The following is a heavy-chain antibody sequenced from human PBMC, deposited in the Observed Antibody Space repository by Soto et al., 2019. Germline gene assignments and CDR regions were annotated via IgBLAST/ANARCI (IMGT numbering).Heavy chain of an antibody. D-gene: IGHD6-19*01. CDR2: MNPNSGNT. CDR1: GYTCTSYD. J-gene: IGHJ4*02. V-gene: IGHV1-8*01. CDR3: LILGIAVDGTHY. Sequence: QVQLVQSGAEVKKPGSSVKVSCKASGYTCTSYDINWVRQATGQVLEWMGWMNPNSGNTGYAQKFQGRVNMTRNTSISTAYMELRSLRSEDTAVYYCLILGIAVDGTHYWGQGTLVTVSS.